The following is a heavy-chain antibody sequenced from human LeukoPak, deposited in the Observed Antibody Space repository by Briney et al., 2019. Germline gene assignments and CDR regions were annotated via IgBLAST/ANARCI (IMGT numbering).Heavy chain of an antibody. V-gene: IGHV3-9*03. CDR2: ISWNSGSI. Sequence: GGSLRLSCAASGFNFNDYGMHWVRQSLGKGLEWVSGISWNSGSIGYADSVKGRFTISRDNAKNSLYLQMNSLRAEDMALYYCAKDTGRYCYGYYFDYWGQGTLATVSS. D-gene: IGHD5-18*01. CDR1: GFNFNDYG. CDR3: AKDTGRYCYGYYFDY. J-gene: IGHJ4*02.